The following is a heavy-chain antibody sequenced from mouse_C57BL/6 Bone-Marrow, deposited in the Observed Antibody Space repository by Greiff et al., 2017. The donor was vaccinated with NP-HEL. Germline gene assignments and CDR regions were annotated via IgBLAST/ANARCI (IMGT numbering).Heavy chain of an antibody. V-gene: IGHV1-54*01. CDR2: INPGSGGT. CDR3: ARALPSFAY. Sequence: VQLQQSGAELVRPGTSVKVSCKASGYAFTNYLIEWVKQRPGQGLEWIGVINPGSGGTNYNEKFKGKATLTADKSSSTAVLQLSSLTSEDSAVYFCARALPSFAYWGQGTLVTVSA. J-gene: IGHJ3*01. D-gene: IGHD1-1*01. CDR1: GYAFTNYL.